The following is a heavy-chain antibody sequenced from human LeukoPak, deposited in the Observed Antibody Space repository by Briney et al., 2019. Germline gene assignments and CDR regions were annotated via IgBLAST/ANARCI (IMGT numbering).Heavy chain of an antibody. CDR1: GFTFSSYS. D-gene: IGHD2-2*03. CDR2: ISISSSYI. CDR3: ARGRSGYCSTTSCSRPPDY. V-gene: IGHV3-21*01. Sequence: SGGSLSLSCAASGFTFSSYSMNCVRQAPGKGLEWVSSISISSSYIYYADSVKGRLTISRDNAKNSLDLQMNSLRAEDTAVYFCARGRSGYCSTTSCSRPPDYWGQGTLVTVSS. J-gene: IGHJ4*02.